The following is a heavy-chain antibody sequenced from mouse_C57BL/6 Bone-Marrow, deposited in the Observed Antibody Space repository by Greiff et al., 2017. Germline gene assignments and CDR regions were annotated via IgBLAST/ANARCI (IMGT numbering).Heavy chain of an antibody. V-gene: IGHV2-9-1*01. Sequence: VMLVESGPGLVAPSQSLSITCTVSGFSLTSYAISWVRQPPGKGLEWLGVIWTGGGKNYNSALKSRLSISKDNSKSQVFLKMNSLRTDDTARYYCARKGDDSNWAMDYWGQGTSVTVSS. D-gene: IGHD2-5*01. CDR1: GFSLTSYA. CDR3: ARKGDDSNWAMDY. CDR2: IWTGGGK. J-gene: IGHJ4*01.